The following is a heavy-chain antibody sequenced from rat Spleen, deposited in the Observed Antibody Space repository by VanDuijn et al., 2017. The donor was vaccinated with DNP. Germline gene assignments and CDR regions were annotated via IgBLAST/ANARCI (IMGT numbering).Heavy chain of an antibody. V-gene: IGHV4-2*01. Sequence: EVKLVESGGGLVQPGRSLKLSCAASGFNFNDYWMGWVRQAPGKGLERIGEINKESSTINYSPSSKDKFTISRDNAQNTLYLQMSKLGSEDTAIYYCARGPNYGGYPDFFDYWGQGVMVTVSS. D-gene: IGHD1-11*01. CDR1: GFNFNDYW. J-gene: IGHJ2*01. CDR3: ARGPNYGGYPDFFDY. CDR2: INKESSTI.